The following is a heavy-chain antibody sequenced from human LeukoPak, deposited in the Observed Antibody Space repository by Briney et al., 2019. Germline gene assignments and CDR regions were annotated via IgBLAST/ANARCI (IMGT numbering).Heavy chain of an antibody. CDR3: ARRVMVRGVSYFDY. CDR2: ISSSSSYT. Sequence: GGSLRLSCAASGFTFSDYYMSWIRQAPGKGLEWVSYISSSSSYTNYADSVKGRFTISRDNAKNSLYLQMNSLRAEDTAVYYCARRVMVRGVSYFDYWGQGTLVTVSS. D-gene: IGHD3-10*01. V-gene: IGHV3-11*06. CDR1: GFTFSDYY. J-gene: IGHJ4*02.